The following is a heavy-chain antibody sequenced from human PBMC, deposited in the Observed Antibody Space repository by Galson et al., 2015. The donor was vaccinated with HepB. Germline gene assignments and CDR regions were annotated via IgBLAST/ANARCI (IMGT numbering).Heavy chain of an antibody. D-gene: IGHD3-22*01. CDR1: GFTFSSYA. CDR2: ISGSGGST. V-gene: IGHV3-23*01. CDR3: AKGDSTGYYSCLHY. Sequence: LRLSCAASGFTFSSYAMSWVRQAPGKGLEWVSGISGSGGSTYYADSVKGRFTISRDNSKNTLYLQMNSLRAEDTAVYFCAKGDSTGYYSCLHYWGQGTLVTVSS. J-gene: IGHJ4*02.